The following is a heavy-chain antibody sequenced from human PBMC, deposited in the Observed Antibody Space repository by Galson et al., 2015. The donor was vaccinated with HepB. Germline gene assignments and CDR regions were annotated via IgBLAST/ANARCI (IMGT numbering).Heavy chain of an antibody. CDR3: ARDPRGTYGAFDI. D-gene: IGHD1-26*01. CDR2: ISGSGGST. CDR1: GFTSSRYV. V-gene: IGHV3-23*01. J-gene: IGHJ3*02. Sequence: SLRLSCAASGFTSSRYVISWVLQAPGKGLEWVSAISGSGGSTYYADSVKGRFTISRDNSKSTLYLQMNSLRAEDTAVYYCARDPRGTYGAFDIWGQGTMVAVSS.